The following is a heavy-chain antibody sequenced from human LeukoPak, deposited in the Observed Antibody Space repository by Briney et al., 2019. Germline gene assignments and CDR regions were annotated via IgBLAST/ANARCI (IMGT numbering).Heavy chain of an antibody. CDR3: AQGLRELPS. CDR1: GFTFSSYS. Sequence: PGGSLRLSCAASGFTFSSYSMNWVRQAPGKGLEWVSSISGSSSYIYYADSVKGRFTISRETAKNSLYLQMNRLRAEDTALYYRAQGLRELPSWGQGTLVTVSS. CDR2: ISGSSSYI. J-gene: IGHJ5*02. V-gene: IGHV3-21*04. D-gene: IGHD1-26*01.